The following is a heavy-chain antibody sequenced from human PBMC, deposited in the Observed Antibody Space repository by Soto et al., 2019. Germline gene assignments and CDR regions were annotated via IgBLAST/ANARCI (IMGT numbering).Heavy chain of an antibody. D-gene: IGHD3-10*01. V-gene: IGHV3-23*01. CDR2: ISGSGGST. Sequence: GGSLRLSCAASGFTFSSYAMSWVRQAPGKGLEWVSAISGSGGSTYYADSVKGRFTISRDNSKNTLYLQMNSLRAEDTAVYYCAKDISPTPYYGSGSRTYWGQGTMVTVSS. J-gene: IGHJ3*01. CDR1: GFTFSSYA. CDR3: AKDISPTPYYGSGSRTY.